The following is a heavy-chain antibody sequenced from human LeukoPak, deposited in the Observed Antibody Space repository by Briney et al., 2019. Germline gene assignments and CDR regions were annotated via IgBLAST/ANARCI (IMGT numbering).Heavy chain of an antibody. V-gene: IGHV1-69*04. CDR1: VGTFSSYV. J-gene: IGHJ4*02. CDR3: SRSSIAVAVVFFDY. CDR2: IIPILGIA. D-gene: IGHD6-19*01. Sequence: ASVKVSCKASVGTFSSYVISWVRQAPGQGLEWMGRIIPILGIANYAQKFQGRVTITADKSSSTDYMYLSSLRSEDTPVDYLSRSSIAVAVVFFDYWGQGTLVTVSS.